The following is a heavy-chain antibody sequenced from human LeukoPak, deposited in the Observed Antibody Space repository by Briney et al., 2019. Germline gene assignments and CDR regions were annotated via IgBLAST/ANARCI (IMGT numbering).Heavy chain of an antibody. V-gene: IGHV3-23*01. CDR3: AKDGAYYYDSSGYPDAFDI. D-gene: IGHD3-22*01. Sequence: GGSLRLSCAASGFTFSSYAMSWVRQAPGKGLEWVSAISGSGGSTYYADSVKGRFTISRDNSKNMLYLQMNSLRAEDTAVYYCAKDGAYYYDSSGYPDAFDIWGQGTMVTVSS. CDR1: GFTFSSYA. CDR2: ISGSGGST. J-gene: IGHJ3*02.